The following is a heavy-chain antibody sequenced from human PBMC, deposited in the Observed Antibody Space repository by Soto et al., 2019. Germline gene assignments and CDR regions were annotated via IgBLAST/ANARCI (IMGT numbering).Heavy chain of an antibody. J-gene: IGHJ4*02. CDR3: ARRAETNGWNGFGADKYYFDF. CDR2: MNPNTGNS. D-gene: IGHD1-1*01. CDR1: GYTFASYD. V-gene: IGHV1-8*01. Sequence: APVEVSCKASGYTFASYDSYWVRQANGQGLEWMGWMNPNTGNSGYAQKFQGRVTMTSDTSISTAHMELSSLRSDDTAVYYCARRAETNGWNGFGADKYYFDFWGQGTLVTVSS.